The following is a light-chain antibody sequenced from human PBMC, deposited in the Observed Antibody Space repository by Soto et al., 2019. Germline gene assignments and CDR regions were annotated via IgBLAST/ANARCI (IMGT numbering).Light chain of an antibody. CDR2: DAS. Sequence: DLQVTQSHSSLSASVGHMVTITCRASQSIRNYLNWYKQKPGRAPKLLIYDASNLEAGVPSRLRGSGSGTDFTFTISSMKPEDITTYYCQQYENIPTFGHGTRLEIK. J-gene: IGKJ5*01. V-gene: IGKV1-33*01. CDR3: QQYENIPT. CDR1: QSIRNY.